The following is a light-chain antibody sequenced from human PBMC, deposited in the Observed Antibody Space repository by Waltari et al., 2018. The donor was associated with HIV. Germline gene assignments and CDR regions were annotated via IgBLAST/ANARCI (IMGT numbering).Light chain of an antibody. V-gene: IGLV1-47*01. CDR1: SSNIGRNY. CDR2: RNK. J-gene: IGLJ3*02. Sequence: QSVLTQPPSASGTPGQRVTISCSGSSSNIGRNYVYWYQQLPGTAPKLLIYRNKQRPSGVPDRFAGSKSGTSASLAISGLRSEDEADYYWAAWDDSLSGPVFGGGTKLTVL. CDR3: AAWDDSLSGPV.